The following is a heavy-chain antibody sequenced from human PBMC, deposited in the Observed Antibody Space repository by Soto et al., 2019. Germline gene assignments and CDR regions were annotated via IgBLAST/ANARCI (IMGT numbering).Heavy chain of an antibody. CDR2: IYHTGST. CDR1: SGSVSDSYW. D-gene: IGHD4-4*01. J-gene: IGHJ4*02. CDR3: ARGGDYRFDY. Sequence: QVQLQESGPGLVKPSGTLSLTCAVSSGSVSDSYWWSWVRQPPGQGLEWIGEIYHTGSTNYNPSLTSRVTMSVDKSKNQFSLKLSSVTAADTAVYYCARGGDYRFDYWGQGTLVTVSS. V-gene: IGHV4-4*02.